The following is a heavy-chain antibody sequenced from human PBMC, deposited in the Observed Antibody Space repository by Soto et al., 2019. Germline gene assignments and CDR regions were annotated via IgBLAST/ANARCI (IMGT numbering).Heavy chain of an antibody. CDR2: INPSGGST. J-gene: IGHJ4*02. D-gene: IGHD3-3*01. CDR3: AGGDNVLRFLEWQQGYVDY. CDR1: RYTLPNYY. V-gene: IGHV1-46*01. Sequence: PEKVASKASRYTLPNYYIPWVRQSHVQGPEWMGIINPSGGSTNYPQKFHGRIRMTRETSTSSVYMELSSLRSEDTALYYCAGGDNVLRFLEWQQGYVDYWGQVTLVIVSS.